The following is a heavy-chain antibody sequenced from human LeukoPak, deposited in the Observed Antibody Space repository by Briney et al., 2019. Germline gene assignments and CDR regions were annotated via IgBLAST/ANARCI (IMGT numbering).Heavy chain of an antibody. CDR2: IYRTGDT. D-gene: IGHD6-13*01. Sequence: KASETLSLTCTVSGGSVSTDNFYWSWIRQPPGKGLEWIGYIYRTGDTYNNPSLGRRVTVSLDMSKNQFSLKLSSVTAADTAVYYCARLIAADPQLDYWGQGTLVTVSS. V-gene: IGHV4-30-2*01. CDR1: GGSVSTDNFY. CDR3: ARLIAADPQLDY. J-gene: IGHJ4*02.